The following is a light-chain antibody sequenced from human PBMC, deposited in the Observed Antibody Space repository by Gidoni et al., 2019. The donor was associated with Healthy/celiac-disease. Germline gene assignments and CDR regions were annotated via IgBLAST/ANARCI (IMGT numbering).Light chain of an antibody. CDR1: QSVSSSY. CDR2: GAS. Sequence: EIVLTQSPGTLSWSPGERATLSCRASQSVSSSYLAWYQQKPGQAPRPLIYGASSRATGIPDRFRGRGSGTDFTLTISRLEPEDFAVYYCQQYGSSPLFTFGPGTKVDIK. CDR3: QQYGSSPLFT. V-gene: IGKV3-20*01. J-gene: IGKJ3*01.